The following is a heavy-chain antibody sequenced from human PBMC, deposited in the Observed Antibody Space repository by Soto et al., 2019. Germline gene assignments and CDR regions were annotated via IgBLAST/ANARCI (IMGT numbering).Heavy chain of an antibody. D-gene: IGHD3-16*02. V-gene: IGHV4-59*01. J-gene: IGHJ5*02. Sequence: LSLTCTVSGGSISSYYWSWIRQPPGKGLEWIGYIYYSGSTNYNPSLKSRVTISVDTSKNQFSLKLSSVTAAETAVYYCAFYLGTWGQGTLVTVSS. CDR1: GGSISSYY. CDR3: AFYLGT. CDR2: IYYSGST.